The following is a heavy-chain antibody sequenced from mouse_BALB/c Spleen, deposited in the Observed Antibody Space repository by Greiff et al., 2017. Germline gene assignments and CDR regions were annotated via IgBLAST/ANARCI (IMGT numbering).Heavy chain of an antibody. J-gene: IGHJ1*01. CDR2: IDPFNGGT. V-gene: IGHV1S135*01. CDR3: ARGGGYEWAPYFDV. D-gene: IGHD2-2*01. Sequence: EVQLVESGPELMKPGASVKISCKASGYSFTSYYMHWVKQSHGKSLEWIGYIDPFNGGTSYNQKFKGKATLTVDKSSSTAYMHLSSLTSEDSAVYYCARGGGYEWAPYFDVWGAGTTVTVSS. CDR1: GYSFTSYY.